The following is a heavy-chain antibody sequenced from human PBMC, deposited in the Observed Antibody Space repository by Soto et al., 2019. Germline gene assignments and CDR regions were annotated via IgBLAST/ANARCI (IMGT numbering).Heavy chain of an antibody. CDR3: GEAGMRGMDV. J-gene: IGHJ6*02. CDR2: ISAYNGNT. V-gene: IGHV1-18*01. Sequence: VKGACKTSGSCYTSYGSSWVRQAPGQGLEWMGWISAYNGNTNYAQKLQGRVTMTTDTSTSTGYKELRSLRSDDTAVYYCGEAGMRGMDVWGQGTTVTGSS. CDR1: GSCYTSYG. D-gene: IGHD1-20*01.